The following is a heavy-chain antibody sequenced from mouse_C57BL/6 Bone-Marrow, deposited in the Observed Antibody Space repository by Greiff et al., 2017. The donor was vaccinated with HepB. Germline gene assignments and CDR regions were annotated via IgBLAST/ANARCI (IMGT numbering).Heavy chain of an antibody. CDR2: IDPEDGET. D-gene: IGHD2-1*01. CDR1: GFNIKDYY. Sequence: EVKLEESGAELVKPGASVKLSCTASGFNIKDYYMHWVKQRTEQGLEWIGRIDPEDGETKYDQKFKGKATITADTPSSTAYMQLSSLTSEDTAVYSSPTYGNLYYYALTDSGQRSSVSLYS. V-gene: IGHV14-2*01. CDR3: PTYGNLYYYALTD. J-gene: IGHJ4*01.